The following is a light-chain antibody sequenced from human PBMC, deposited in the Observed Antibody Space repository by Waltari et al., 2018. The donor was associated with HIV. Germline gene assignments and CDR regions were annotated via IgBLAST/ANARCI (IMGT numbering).Light chain of an antibody. J-gene: IGKJ3*01. Sequence: EIVLTQSPGTLSLSPGERATLSCRASQSVSSSYLAWYQQNPGQAPRLLIYGASSRATGIPDRFSGSGSGTDFTLTISRLEPEDCAVYYCQHYGSSLFTFGPGTKVDIK. V-gene: IGKV3-20*01. CDR3: QHYGSSLFT. CDR1: QSVSSSY. CDR2: GAS.